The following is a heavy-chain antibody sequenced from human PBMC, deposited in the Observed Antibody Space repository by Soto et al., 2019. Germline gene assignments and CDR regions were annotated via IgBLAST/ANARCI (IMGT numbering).Heavy chain of an antibody. V-gene: IGHV1-24*01. J-gene: IGHJ6*02. Sequence: QVQLVQSGAEVKKPGASVKVSCNVSGYTLTELSMHWVRQAPGKGLEWMGGFDPEDGETINAQKLQGRVTMPEDTSTDTAYIEMSSLRSEDTAVYYCATDRRLLWFGELLYNGMDVWGQGTTVTVSS. CDR1: GYTLTELS. CDR3: ATDRRLLWFGELLYNGMDV. CDR2: FDPEDGET. D-gene: IGHD3-10*01.